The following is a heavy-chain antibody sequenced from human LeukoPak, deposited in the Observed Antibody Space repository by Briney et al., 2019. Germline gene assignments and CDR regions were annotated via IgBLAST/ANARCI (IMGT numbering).Heavy chain of an antibody. CDR2: ISAYNGNT. CDR1: GYTLTDHH. D-gene: IGHD3-22*01. J-gene: IGHJ4*02. V-gene: IGHV1-18*04. Sequence: ASVKVSCKASGYTLTDHHMIWVRQAPGQGLEWMGWISAYNGNTNYAQKLQGRVTMTTDTSTSTAYMELRSLRSDDTAVYYCAISSGYCFDYWGQGTLVTVSS. CDR3: AISSGYCFDY.